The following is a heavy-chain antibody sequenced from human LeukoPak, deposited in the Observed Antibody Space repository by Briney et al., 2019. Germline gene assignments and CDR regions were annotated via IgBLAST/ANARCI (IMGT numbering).Heavy chain of an antibody. J-gene: IGHJ5*02. V-gene: IGHV1-18*04. D-gene: IGHD4-11*01. CDR2: INPNNGNT. CDR1: GYTFTGYY. CDR3: ARDLYRDSLPVSWFDP. Sequence: ASVKVSCKASGYTFTGYYMHWVRQAPGQGLEWMGRINPNNGNTNYAQKPQGRVTMTTDTSTSTAYMELRSLRSDDTAVYYCARDLYRDSLPVSWFDPWGQGTLVTVSS.